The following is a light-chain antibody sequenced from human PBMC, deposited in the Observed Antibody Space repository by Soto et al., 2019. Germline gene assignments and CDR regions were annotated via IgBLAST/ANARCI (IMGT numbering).Light chain of an antibody. Sequence: IVLPQSPGSLSLSPWERATLSFMASQSVISSYLAWYQQKPGQAPRLLIYGASSRATGIPDRFSGSGSGTDFTLTISRLEPEDFAVFYCQQYVTSPITFGQGTRLEI. CDR2: GAS. CDR1: QSVISSY. CDR3: QQYVTSPIT. V-gene: IGKV3-20*01. J-gene: IGKJ5*01.